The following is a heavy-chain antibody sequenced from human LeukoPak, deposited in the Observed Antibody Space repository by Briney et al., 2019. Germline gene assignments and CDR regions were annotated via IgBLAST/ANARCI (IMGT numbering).Heavy chain of an antibody. V-gene: IGHV3-30-3*01. CDR2: ISYDGSNK. CDR3: ARDPRRGGSSGYLLY. Sequence: GGSLRLSCAASGFTFSSYAMHWVRQAPGKELEWVAVISYDGSNKYYADSVKGRFTISRDNSKNTLYLQMNSLRAEDTAVYYCARDPRRGGSSGYLLYWGQGALVTVSS. CDR1: GFTFSSYA. D-gene: IGHD3-22*01. J-gene: IGHJ4*02.